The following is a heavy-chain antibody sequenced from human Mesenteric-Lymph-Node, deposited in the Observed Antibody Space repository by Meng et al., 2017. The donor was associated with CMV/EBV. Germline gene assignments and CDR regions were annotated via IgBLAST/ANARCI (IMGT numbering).Heavy chain of an antibody. J-gene: IGHJ3*02. Sequence: ASVKVSCKASGYIFTSYGINWVRQAPGQGLEWMGWISADNGNTDYAQNLQGRVTMTTDTSTSTAYMELRSLRSDDTAVYYCARGTRHYDFWSGYYTFDIWGQGTVVTVSS. CDR1: GYIFTSYG. V-gene: IGHV1-18*01. D-gene: IGHD3-3*01. CDR3: ARGTRHYDFWSGYYTFDI. CDR2: ISADNGNT.